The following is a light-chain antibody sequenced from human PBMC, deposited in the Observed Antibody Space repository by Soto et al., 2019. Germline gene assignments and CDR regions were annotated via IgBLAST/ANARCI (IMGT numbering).Light chain of an antibody. CDR1: QSVSSY. J-gene: IGKJ1*01. Sequence: EIVLTQSPATLSLSPGERATLCCRASQSVSSYLAWYQQKPGQAPRLLIYDASNRATGIPARFSGSGSGTDFTLTICSLEPEDFAVYYCQQRSNWPWTFGQGTKVDIK. CDR3: QQRSNWPWT. CDR2: DAS. V-gene: IGKV3-11*01.